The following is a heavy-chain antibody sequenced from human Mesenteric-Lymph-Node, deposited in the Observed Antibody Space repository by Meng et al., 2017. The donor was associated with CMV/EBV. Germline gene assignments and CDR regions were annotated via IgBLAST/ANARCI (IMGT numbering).Heavy chain of an antibody. J-gene: IGHJ4*02. CDR2: ISWNSVTI. V-gene: IGHV3-9*03. CDR3: AKAGDFSSSSYIDY. D-gene: IGHD6-6*01. CDR1: GFTFDDYA. Sequence: SLKISCAASGFTFDDYAMHWVRQAPGKGLEWVSSISWNSVTIDYADSVKGRFIISRDNARNSLYLQMNGLRPEDMAFYYCAKAGDFSSSSYIDYWGQGTLVTVSS.